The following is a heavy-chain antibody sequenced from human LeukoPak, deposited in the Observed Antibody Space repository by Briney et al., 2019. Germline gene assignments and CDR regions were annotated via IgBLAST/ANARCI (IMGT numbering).Heavy chain of an antibody. Sequence: GGSLRLSCAATGFTFSSYWMSWVRQAPGKGLEWVSYISSSGSTIYYADSVKGRFTISRDNAKNSLYLQMNSLRAEDTAVYYCARRSGSYYEGHDAFDIWGQGTMVTVSS. CDR2: ISSSGSTI. D-gene: IGHD1-26*01. V-gene: IGHV3-48*04. CDR1: GFTFSSYW. CDR3: ARRSGSYYEGHDAFDI. J-gene: IGHJ3*02.